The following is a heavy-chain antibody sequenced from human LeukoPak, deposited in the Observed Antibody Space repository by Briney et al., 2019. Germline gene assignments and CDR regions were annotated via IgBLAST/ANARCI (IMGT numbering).Heavy chain of an antibody. V-gene: IGHV3-21*06. CDR2: ATSKNEI. D-gene: IGHD2-15*01. Sequence: GGSLRLSCAASGFTFSSHDMHWVRQAPGKGLEWVSSATSKNEIHNADSVKGRFTTSRDNAKNSLYLQMNSLRAEDTAVYYCVRARLTDGGSDYWGQGTLVTVSS. CDR3: VRARLTDGGSDY. J-gene: IGHJ4*02. CDR1: GFTFSSHD.